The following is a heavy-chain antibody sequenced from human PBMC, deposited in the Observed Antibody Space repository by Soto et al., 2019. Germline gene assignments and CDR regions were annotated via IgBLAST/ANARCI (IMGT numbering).Heavy chain of an antibody. D-gene: IGHD3-3*01. CDR3: VKETIFGVITVFDY. J-gene: IGHJ4*02. Sequence: GGSLRLSCAASGFTFSSYGMHWVRQAPGKGLEWVAMIWYDGSNKYYADSVKGRVTISRDNSKNTVYLQMNSLRAEDTAVYYCVKETIFGVITVFDYWGQGTLVTVSS. V-gene: IGHV3-33*06. CDR2: IWYDGSNK. CDR1: GFTFSSYG.